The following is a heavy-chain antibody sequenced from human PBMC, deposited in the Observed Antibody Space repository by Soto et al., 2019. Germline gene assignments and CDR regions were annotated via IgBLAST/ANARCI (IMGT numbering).Heavy chain of an antibody. V-gene: IGHV1-8*01. D-gene: IGHD2-2*01. CDR2: MNPNSGNT. CDR3: ARGLPVRVPGWFDP. CDR1: GYTFTSYD. Sequence: ASVKVSCKASGYTFTSYDINWVRQATGQGLEWMGWMNPNSGNTGYAQKFQGRVTMTRNTSISTAYMELSSLRSEDTAVYYCARGLPVRVPGWFDPWGQGNLVTVSS. J-gene: IGHJ5*02.